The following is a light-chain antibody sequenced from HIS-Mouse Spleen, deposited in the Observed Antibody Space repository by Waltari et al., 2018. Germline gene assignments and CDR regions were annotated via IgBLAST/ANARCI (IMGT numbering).Light chain of an antibody. CDR3: QQSYSTPRT. J-gene: IGKJ1*01. Sequence: DIQITQPPSSLSAPVGDRVTITCRASQSISSYLNWYQQKPGKAPKLLIYAASSLQSGVPSRFSGSGSGTDFTLTISSLQPEDFATYYCQQSYSTPRTFGQGTKVEIK. V-gene: IGKV1-39*01. CDR1: QSISSY. CDR2: AAS.